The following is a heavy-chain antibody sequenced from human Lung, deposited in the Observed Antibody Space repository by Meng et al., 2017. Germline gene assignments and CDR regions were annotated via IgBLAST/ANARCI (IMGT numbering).Heavy chain of an antibody. CDR3: ARDEDISAAGKLFGDY. CDR2: INPKSGDT. Sequence: HGQVVQSGAEVNKPGASVKVSCKASGYTFPDYWLHWVRRAPGQGLEWMGRINPKSGDTHYAQRFQGRVTMTGDTSISTAYMELSGLRSDDTAMYYCARDEDISAAGKLFGDYWGQGTLVTVSS. CDR1: GYTFPDYW. J-gene: IGHJ4*02. D-gene: IGHD6-13*01. V-gene: IGHV1-2*06.